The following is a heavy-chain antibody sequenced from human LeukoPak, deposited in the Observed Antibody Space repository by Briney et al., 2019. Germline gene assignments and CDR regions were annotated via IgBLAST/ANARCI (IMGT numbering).Heavy chain of an antibody. CDR2: IYYSGST. CDR1: GYSISSGYY. Sequence: VKPSETLSLTCTVSGYSISSGYYWGWIRQPPGKGLEWIGSIYYSGSTYYNPSLKSRVTISVDTSKNQFSLKLSSVTAADTAVYYCARIVRWFGESTRPYNWFDPWGQGTLVTVSS. CDR3: ARIVRWFGESTRPYNWFDP. V-gene: IGHV4-38-2*02. D-gene: IGHD3-10*01. J-gene: IGHJ5*02.